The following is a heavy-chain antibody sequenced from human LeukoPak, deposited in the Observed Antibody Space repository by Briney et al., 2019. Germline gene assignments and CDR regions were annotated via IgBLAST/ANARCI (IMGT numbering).Heavy chain of an antibody. CDR2: INHSGST. D-gene: IGHD4-17*01. Sequence: PSETLSLTCAVYGGSFSGYYWSWIRQPPGKGLEWMGEINHSGSTNYNPSLKRRVTISVDTSKNQFSLKLSSVTAADTAVYYCARITVTTTPDDYWGQGTLVTVSS. CDR1: GGSFSGYY. CDR3: ARITVTTTPDDY. J-gene: IGHJ4*02. V-gene: IGHV4-34*01.